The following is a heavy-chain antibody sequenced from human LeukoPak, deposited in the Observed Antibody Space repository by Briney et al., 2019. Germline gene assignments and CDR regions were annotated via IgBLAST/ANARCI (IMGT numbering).Heavy chain of an antibody. V-gene: IGHV3-73*01. J-gene: IGHJ3*01. Sequence: GGSLRLSCAASGFTFSGSAMHWVRQASGKGLEWVARIRSSSNSYATAYAASVRGRFIISRDDSKNTAHLQMNSLNTDDAAVYHYTNNIFENGGYSDDAFDLWGRGTLVTVSS. CDR1: GFTFSGSA. CDR3: TNNIFENGGYSDDAFDL. CDR2: IRSSSNSYAT. D-gene: IGHD3-22*01.